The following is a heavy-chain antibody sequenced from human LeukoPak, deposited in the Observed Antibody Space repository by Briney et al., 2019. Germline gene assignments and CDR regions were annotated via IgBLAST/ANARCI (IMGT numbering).Heavy chain of an antibody. V-gene: IGHV1-8*01. J-gene: IGHJ4*02. Sequence: ASVKVSCKASGYTFTNYDINWVRQATGQGLEWMGWMNPSSGNTGYAQKFQGRVTMTRNTSINTAYMELSSLRSEDTAVYYCARGLGYSGNGWYCFDSWGQGTLVTVSS. D-gene: IGHD5-12*01. CDR2: MNPSSGNT. CDR1: GYTFTNYD. CDR3: ARGLGYSGNGWYCFDS.